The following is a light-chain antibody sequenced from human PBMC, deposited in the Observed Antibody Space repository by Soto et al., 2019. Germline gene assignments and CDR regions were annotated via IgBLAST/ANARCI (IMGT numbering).Light chain of an antibody. CDR1: SRDIGGYDF. V-gene: IGLV2-8*01. CDR3: SSYSDTNICV. J-gene: IGLJ1*01. CDR2: NVN. Sequence: QSALTQPPSASGSPGQAVTISCTGTSRDIGGYDFVSWYQVRPGEAPQLIIYNVNGRPSGVPRRFSGSKSGNTASLTVSGLQAVDEADYYFSSYSDTNICVFGTGTKVTVL.